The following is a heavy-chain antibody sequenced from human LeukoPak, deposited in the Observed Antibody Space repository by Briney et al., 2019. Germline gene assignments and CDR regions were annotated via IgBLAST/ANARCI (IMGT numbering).Heavy chain of an antibody. Sequence: GGSLRLSCAASGFTFSSYWMSWVRQAPGKGLEWVAFIRFDGSNKYYAASVKGRFTISRDNSMNTLYLQMNSLRSGDTAVYYCAKELSMIVVAPRRYAFDVWGQGTTVTVSS. CDR2: IRFDGSNK. V-gene: IGHV3-30*02. D-gene: IGHD3-22*01. CDR3: AKELSMIVVAPRRYAFDV. J-gene: IGHJ3*01. CDR1: GFTFSSYW.